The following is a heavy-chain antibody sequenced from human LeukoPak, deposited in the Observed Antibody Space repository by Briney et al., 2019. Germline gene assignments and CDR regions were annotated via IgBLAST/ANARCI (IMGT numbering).Heavy chain of an antibody. CDR3: ASTGYSISWYPHPDNYYFDY. J-gene: IGHJ4*02. D-gene: IGHD6-13*01. CDR1: GGSISSYY. CDR2: IYYSGGA. V-gene: IGHV4-59*01. Sequence: SETLSLTCTVSGGSISSYYLSWVRQPPGKGLEWVGYIYYSGGANYNPSPTSRDTISLDTTNNPITLKLSYMTAAETAENYCASTGYSISWYPHPDNYYFDYWGQGTLVTVSS.